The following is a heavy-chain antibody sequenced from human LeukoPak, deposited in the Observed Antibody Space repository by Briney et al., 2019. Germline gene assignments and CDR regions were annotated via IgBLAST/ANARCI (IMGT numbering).Heavy chain of an antibody. CDR2: IYYSGSI. Sequence: SETLSLTCTVSGGSISSSTYYWGWIRQPPGKGLEWIGSIYYSGSIYYNPSLKSPVTISVDTSKNQFSLKLNSVTAADTAVYSCATPYSGGYHGLDIWGQGTMVTVSS. D-gene: IGHD1-26*01. J-gene: IGHJ3*02. V-gene: IGHV4-39*01. CDR3: ATPYSGGYHGLDI. CDR1: GGSISSSTYY.